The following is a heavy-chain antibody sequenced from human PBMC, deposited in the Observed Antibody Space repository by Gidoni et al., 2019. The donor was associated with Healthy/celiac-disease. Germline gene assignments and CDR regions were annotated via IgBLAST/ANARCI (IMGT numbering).Heavy chain of an antibody. V-gene: IGHV4-34*01. CDR1: GGSFSGYY. J-gene: IGHJ5*02. CDR2: INHSGST. CDR3: ARDKGIAARSWFDP. D-gene: IGHD6-6*01. Sequence: QVQLQQWGAGLLKPSETLSLTCAVYGGSFSGYYWSWIRQPPGKGLEWIGEINHSGSTNYNPSLKSRVTISVDTSKNQFSLKLSSVTAADTAVYYCARDKGIAARSWFDPWGQGTLVTVSS.